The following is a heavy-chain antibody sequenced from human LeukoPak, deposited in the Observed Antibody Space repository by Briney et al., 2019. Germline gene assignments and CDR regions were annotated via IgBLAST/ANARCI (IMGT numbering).Heavy chain of an antibody. V-gene: IGHV3-30*02. D-gene: IGHD2-2*01. CDR1: GFTFSNYG. J-gene: IGHJ4*02. CDR2: IRYDGSTK. Sequence: PGGFLRLSCAASGFTFSNYGMHWVRQAPGKGLEWVAFIRYDGSTKYYADSVKGRFTISRDSSKNTLFLQMDSLRAEDTAVYYCAKVACSITSCYFTDYWGQGTMVTVSS. CDR3: AKVACSITSCYFTDY.